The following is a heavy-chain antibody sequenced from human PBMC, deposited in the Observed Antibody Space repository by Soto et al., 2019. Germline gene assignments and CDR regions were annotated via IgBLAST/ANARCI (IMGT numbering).Heavy chain of an antibody. Sequence: QVQLVQSGAEVKKPGSSVKVSCKASGGTFSSYAISWVRQAPGQGLEWMGGIIPIFGTANYAQKFQGRVTITADESTSTAYMELSSLRSEDTAVYYCARDRVAVAGKAPNWFDPWGQGTLVTVSS. CDR3: ARDRVAVAGKAPNWFDP. D-gene: IGHD6-19*01. J-gene: IGHJ5*02. CDR1: GGTFSSYA. CDR2: IIPIFGTA. V-gene: IGHV1-69*01.